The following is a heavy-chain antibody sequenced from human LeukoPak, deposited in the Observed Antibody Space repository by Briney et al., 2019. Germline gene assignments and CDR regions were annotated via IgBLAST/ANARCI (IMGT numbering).Heavy chain of an antibody. CDR3: ARDRLMSA. V-gene: IGHV3-53*01. J-gene: IGHJ4*02. Sequence: GGSLRLSCAVSGFTVSSNYMGWVRQAPGKGLEWVTVMYSGGDTYYAESVKGRFTISRDNSKNTLYLQMNSLRAEDTAVYFCARDRLMSAWGQGTLVTVSS. CDR2: MYSGGDT. D-gene: IGHD3-16*01. CDR1: GFTVSSNY.